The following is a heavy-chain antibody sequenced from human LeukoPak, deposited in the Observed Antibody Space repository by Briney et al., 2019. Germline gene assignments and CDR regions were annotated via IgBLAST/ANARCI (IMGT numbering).Heavy chain of an antibody. CDR3: ARDRGYKSFDY. CDR1: GFTFSSSW. Sequence: GGSLRLSCAASGFTFSSSWMACVRQAPGKGLEWVANIKPDGSEGSYVDSVKGRFTISRDNAKNSLFLQMISLRAEDTAVYYCARDRGYKSFDYWGQGALVTVSS. CDR2: IKPDGSEG. D-gene: IGHD3-10*01. J-gene: IGHJ4*02. V-gene: IGHV3-7*04.